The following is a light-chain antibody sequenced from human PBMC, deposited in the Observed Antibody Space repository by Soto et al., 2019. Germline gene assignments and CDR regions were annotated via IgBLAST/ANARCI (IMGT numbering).Light chain of an antibody. CDR2: DVS. V-gene: IGLV2-14*03. Sequence: QSALTQPASVSGSPRQSITISCTGTSNDVGGYNYVSWYQQYPGKAPKLMIYDVSDRPPGVSNRFSGSKSDNTASLTISGLQAEDEAEYYCSSYTSSSALDVFGSGTKVTVL. CDR3: SSYTSSSALDV. CDR1: SNDVGGYNY. J-gene: IGLJ1*01.